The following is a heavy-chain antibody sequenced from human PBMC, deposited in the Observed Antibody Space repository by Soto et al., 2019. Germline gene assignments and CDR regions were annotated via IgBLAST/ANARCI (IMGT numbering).Heavy chain of an antibody. CDR3: ARHGMDYYDSSGYYYSPYYFDY. CDR1: GGSISSSNW. V-gene: IGHV4-4*02. D-gene: IGHD3-22*01. Sequence: SETLSLTCAVSGGSISSSNWRSWVRQPPGKGLEWIGEIYHSGSTNYNPSLKSRVTISVDTSKNQFSLKLSSVTAADTAVYYCARHGMDYYDSSGYYYSPYYFDYWGQGTLVTVSS. CDR2: IYHSGST. J-gene: IGHJ4*02.